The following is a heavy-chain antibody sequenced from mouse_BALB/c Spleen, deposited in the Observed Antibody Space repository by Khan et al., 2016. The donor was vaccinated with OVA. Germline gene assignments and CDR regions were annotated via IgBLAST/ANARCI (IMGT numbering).Heavy chain of an antibody. CDR3: ARQHYDQYNAMDY. V-gene: IGHV2-6-1*01. D-gene: IGHD1-1*01. CDR2: IWSDGST. CDR1: GFSLTNYG. Sequence: VKLEESGPGLVAPSQSLSITCTISGFSLTNYGVHWVRQPPGKGLEWLVVIWSDGSTTYNSALKSRLTISKDNSKSQVFLKMNSLQTDDTAMYFCARQHYDQYNAMDYWGQGTSVTVSS. J-gene: IGHJ4*01.